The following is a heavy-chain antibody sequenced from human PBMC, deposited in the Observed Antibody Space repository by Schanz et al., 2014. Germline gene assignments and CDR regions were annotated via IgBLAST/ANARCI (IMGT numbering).Heavy chain of an antibody. V-gene: IGHV3-30*04. J-gene: IGHJ4*02. D-gene: IGHD3-22*01. Sequence: QVQLVESGGGVVQPGRSLRLSCAASGFTFSSYAMHWVRQAPGKGLEWVALISYDGNNKYYADSVKGRFTISRDNSKNTLYLQMNSLRPEDTAVYYCAKEDRNHNSDYVYWGQGTLVTVSS. CDR1: GFTFSSYA. CDR3: AKEDRNHNSDYVY. CDR2: ISYDGNNK.